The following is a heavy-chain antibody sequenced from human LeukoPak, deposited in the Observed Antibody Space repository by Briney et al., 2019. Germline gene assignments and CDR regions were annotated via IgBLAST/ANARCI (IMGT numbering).Heavy chain of an antibody. J-gene: IGHJ3*02. CDR1: GFTVSSNY. D-gene: IGHD3-3*01. V-gene: IGHV3-53*01. CDR2: IYSGGST. CDR3: ARALRFLEWFPNDAFDI. Sequence: PGGSLRLSCAASGFTVSSNYMSWVRQAPGRGLEWVSVIYSGGSTYYADSVKGRFTISRDNSKNTLYLQMNSLRAEDTAVYYCARALRFLEWFPNDAFDIWGQGTMVTVSS.